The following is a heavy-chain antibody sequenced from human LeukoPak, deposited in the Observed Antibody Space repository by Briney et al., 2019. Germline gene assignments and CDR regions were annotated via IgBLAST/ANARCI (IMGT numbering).Heavy chain of an antibody. Sequence: NPSETLSLTCAVYGGSFSGYYWSWIRQPPGKGLEWIGEINHSGSTNYNPSLKSRVTISVDTSKNQFSLKLSSVTAADTAVYYCARGPEPETYYYDSSGYSSFDYWGQGTLVTVSS. J-gene: IGHJ4*02. CDR2: INHSGST. V-gene: IGHV4-34*01. CDR1: GGSFSGYY. CDR3: ARGPEPETYYYDSSGYSSFDY. D-gene: IGHD3-22*01.